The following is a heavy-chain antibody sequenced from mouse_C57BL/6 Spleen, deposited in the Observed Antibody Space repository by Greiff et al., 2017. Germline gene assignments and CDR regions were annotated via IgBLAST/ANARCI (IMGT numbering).Heavy chain of an antibody. CDR2: ISSGSSTI. CDR1: GFTFSDYG. Sequence: EVKLVESGGGLVKPGGSLKLSCAASGFTFSDYGMHWVRQAPEKGLEWVAYISSGSSTIYYADTVKGRFTISRDNAKNTLFLQMTSLRSEDTAMYYCAREALHPYAMDYWGQGTSVTVSS. V-gene: IGHV5-17*01. CDR3: AREALHPYAMDY. J-gene: IGHJ4*01. D-gene: IGHD2-10*01.